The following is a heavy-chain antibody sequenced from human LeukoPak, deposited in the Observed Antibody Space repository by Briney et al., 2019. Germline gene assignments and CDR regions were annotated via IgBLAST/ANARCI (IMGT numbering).Heavy chain of an antibody. Sequence: GASVKVSYKASGYTFTSYDINWVRQATGQGLEWMGWMNPNSGNTGYAQKFQGRVTMTRNTSISTAYMELSSLRSEDTAVYYCARGLRLVVAAPYYWFDPWGQGTLVTVSS. CDR1: GYTFTSYD. J-gene: IGHJ5*02. CDR3: ARGLRLVVAAPYYWFDP. V-gene: IGHV1-8*01. CDR2: MNPNSGNT. D-gene: IGHD2-15*01.